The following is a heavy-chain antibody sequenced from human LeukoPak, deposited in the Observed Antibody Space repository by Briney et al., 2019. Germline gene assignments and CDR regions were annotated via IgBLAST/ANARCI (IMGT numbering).Heavy chain of an antibody. D-gene: IGHD3-3*01. J-gene: IGHJ3*02. Sequence: SETLSLTCTVSGGSISSSSYYWGWIRRPPGKGLEWIGSIYYSGSTYYNPSLKSRVTISVDTSKNQFSLKLSSVTAADTAVYYCARPSVNGITIFGVVSDAFDIWGQGTMVTVSS. V-gene: IGHV4-39*01. CDR1: GGSISSSSYY. CDR3: ARPSVNGITIFGVVSDAFDI. CDR2: IYYSGST.